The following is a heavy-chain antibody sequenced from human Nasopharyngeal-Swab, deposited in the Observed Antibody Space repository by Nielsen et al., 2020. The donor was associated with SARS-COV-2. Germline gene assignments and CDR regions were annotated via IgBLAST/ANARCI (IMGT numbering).Heavy chain of an antibody. J-gene: IGHJ6*03. CDR2: IGTAGDP. CDR1: GFTFSDYD. CDR3: ARGGYDYYMDV. V-gene: IGHV3-13*05. Sequence: GESLKISCAASGFTFSDYDMHWVRQATGKGLEWVSAIGTAGDPYYPGSVKGRFTISRENAKNSLYLQMNSLRAGDTAVCYCARGGYDYYMDVWGKGTTVTVSS.